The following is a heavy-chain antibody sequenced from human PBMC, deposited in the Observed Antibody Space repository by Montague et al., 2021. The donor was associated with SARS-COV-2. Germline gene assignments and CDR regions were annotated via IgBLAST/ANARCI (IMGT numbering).Heavy chain of an antibody. J-gene: IGHJ4*02. CDR2: IWYDGSNS. CDR3: AREKKEVQIDY. D-gene: IGHD1-1*01. Sequence: SLRLSCAASGFSFSGYAMHLFRQAPGLALEWVAVIWYDGSNSYYSDSVKGRFTISRDNSKNAVYLQMNSLTADDTAIYYCAREKKEVQIDYWGLGTLVTVSS. CDR1: GFSFSGYA. V-gene: IGHV3-33*01.